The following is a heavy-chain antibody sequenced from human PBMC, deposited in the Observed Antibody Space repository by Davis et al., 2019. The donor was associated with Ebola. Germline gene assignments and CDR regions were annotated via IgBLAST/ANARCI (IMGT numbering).Heavy chain of an antibody. V-gene: IGHV3-73*01. CDR1: GFTFSGSA. Sequence: GESLKISCAASGFTFSGSAMHWVRQASGKGLEWVGHIRSKANSYATASAASVKGRFTISRDDSKNTAYLQMNSLKTEDTAVYYCTSGGGMDVWGQGTTVTVSS. CDR2: IRSKANSYAT. J-gene: IGHJ6*02. CDR3: TSGGGMDV. D-gene: IGHD3-16*01.